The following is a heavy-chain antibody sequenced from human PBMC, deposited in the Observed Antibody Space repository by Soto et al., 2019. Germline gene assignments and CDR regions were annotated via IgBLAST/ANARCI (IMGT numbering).Heavy chain of an antibody. CDR1: GGSFSGYY. CDR3: ARAVVGATTFDY. Sequence: PSETLSLTCAVYGGSFSGYYWSWIRQPPGKGLEWIGEINHSGSTNHNPSLKSRVTISVDTSKNQFSLKLSSVTAADTAVYYCARAVVGATTFDYWGQGTLVTVSS. D-gene: IGHD1-26*01. CDR2: INHSGST. J-gene: IGHJ4*02. V-gene: IGHV4-34*01.